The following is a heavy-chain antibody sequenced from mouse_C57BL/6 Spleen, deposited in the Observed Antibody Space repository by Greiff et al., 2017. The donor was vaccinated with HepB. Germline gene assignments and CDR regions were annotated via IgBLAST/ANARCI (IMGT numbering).Heavy chain of an antibody. J-gene: IGHJ3*01. CDR1: GYTFTDYE. Sequence: VQLQQSGAELVRPGASVTLSCKASGYTFTDYEMHWVKQTPVHGLEWIGAIDPETGGTAYNQKFKGKAILTAVKSSSTAYMELRSLTSEDSAVYYWTRSVIYYDYGEGSYWGKGTLVTVSA. D-gene: IGHD2-4*01. CDR2: IDPETGGT. CDR3: TRSVIYYDYGEGSY. V-gene: IGHV1-15*01.